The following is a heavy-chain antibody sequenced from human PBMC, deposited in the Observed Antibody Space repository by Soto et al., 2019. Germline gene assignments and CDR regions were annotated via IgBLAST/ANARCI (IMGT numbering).Heavy chain of an antibody. V-gene: IGHV1-69*06. J-gene: IGHJ4*02. CDR1: GGTFSSYA. Sequence: QVQLVQSGAAVKKPGSSVKVSCKASGGTFSSYAISWVRQAPGPGLEWMGGIIPIFGTANYAQKFQGRVTITADKSPSTAHMELSSLRSEDTAVYYCASQARADSGYEAFDYWGQGTLVTVSS. CDR2: IIPIFGTA. D-gene: IGHD5-12*01. CDR3: ASQARADSGYEAFDY.